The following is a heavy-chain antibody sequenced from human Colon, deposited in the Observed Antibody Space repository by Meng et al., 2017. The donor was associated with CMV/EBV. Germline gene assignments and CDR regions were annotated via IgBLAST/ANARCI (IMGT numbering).Heavy chain of an antibody. CDR1: GFTFSSYW. CDR3: ARDRQAVGATDLDS. J-gene: IGHJ4*02. Sequence: GESLKISCAASGFTFSSYWMHWVRQAPGKGLVWVARINSHGTSTTYADSVKGRFTISRDNAKNTLYLQMISLRAEDTAVCYCARDRQAVGATDLDSWGQGTLVTVSS. V-gene: IGHV3-74*01. D-gene: IGHD1-26*01. CDR2: INSHGTST.